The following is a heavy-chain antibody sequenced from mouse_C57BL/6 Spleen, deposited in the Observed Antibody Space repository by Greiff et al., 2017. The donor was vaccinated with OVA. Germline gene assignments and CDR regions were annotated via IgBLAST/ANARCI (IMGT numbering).Heavy chain of an antibody. CDR1: GFTFSSYA. V-gene: IGHV5-4*01. Sequence: EVMLVESGGGLVKPGGSLKLSCAASGFTFSSYAMSWVRQTPEKRLEWVATISDGGSYTYYPDNVQGRFTISSDNAKNNLYLQMSHLKSEDTAMYYCARDRDYYGSRSYFDYWGQGTTLTVSS. CDR2: ISDGGSYT. CDR3: ARDRDYYGSRSYFDY. J-gene: IGHJ2*01. D-gene: IGHD1-1*01.